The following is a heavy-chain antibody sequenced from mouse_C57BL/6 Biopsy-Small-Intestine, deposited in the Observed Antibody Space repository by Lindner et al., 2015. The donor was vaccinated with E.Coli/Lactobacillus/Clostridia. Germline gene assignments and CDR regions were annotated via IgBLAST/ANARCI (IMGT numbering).Heavy chain of an antibody. CDR3: APLYGALEY. J-gene: IGHJ2*01. Sequence: VQLQESGPELVKPGASVKISCKASGYTFTSSWLNWVKQRPGKGLEWIGRIYPLNGDTNYNGRFKGKATLTADRSSSTAFMQLSSLTSEDSAVYFCAPLYGALEYWGQGTTLTVSS. V-gene: IGHV1-82*01. CDR1: GYTFTSSW. D-gene: IGHD1-1*02. CDR2: IYPLNGDT.